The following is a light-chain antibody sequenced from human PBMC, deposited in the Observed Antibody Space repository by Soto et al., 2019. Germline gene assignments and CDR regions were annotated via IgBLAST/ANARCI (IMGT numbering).Light chain of an antibody. J-gene: IGKJ3*01. CDR1: QSISSW. Sequence: DIQMTQSPSTLSASVGDRVTITCRASQSISSWLAWYQQKPGKAPKLLIYKASSVESGVPSRFSGSGSGTEFTLTISSLQPDDFANYYCQQSFTFGPGTKVDIK. CDR2: KAS. V-gene: IGKV1-5*03. CDR3: QQSFT.